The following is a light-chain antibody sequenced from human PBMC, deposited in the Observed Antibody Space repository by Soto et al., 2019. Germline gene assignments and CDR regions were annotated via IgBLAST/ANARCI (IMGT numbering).Light chain of an antibody. CDR3: QQRSNWPRGT. J-gene: IGKJ2*02. CDR2: DAS. CDR1: QSVSSY. Sequence: EIVLTQSPATLSLSPGERATLSCRASQSVSSYLAWYQQKPGQAPRLLIYDASNRGTGIPARFSGSGSGTDVTLTISSLEPEDFAVYYCQQRSNWPRGTFGQGTKLEIK. V-gene: IGKV3-11*01.